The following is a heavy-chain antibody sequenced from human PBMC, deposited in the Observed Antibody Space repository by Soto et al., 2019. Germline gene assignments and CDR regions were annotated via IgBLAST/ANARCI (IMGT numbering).Heavy chain of an antibody. V-gene: IGHV4-59*01. J-gene: IGHJ4*02. CDR2: IYYSGST. D-gene: IGHD4-4*01. CDR3: AREVSNSDYFDY. Sequence: PSETLSLTCTVSGGSISRYYWSWIRQPPGKGLEWIGYIYYSGSTNYNPSLKSRVTISVDTSKNQFSLKLSSVTAADTAVYYCAREVSNSDYFDYWGQGTLVTVSS. CDR1: GGSISRYY.